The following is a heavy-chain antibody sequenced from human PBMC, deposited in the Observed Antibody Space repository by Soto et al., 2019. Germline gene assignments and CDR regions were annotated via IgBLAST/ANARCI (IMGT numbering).Heavy chain of an antibody. D-gene: IGHD4-4*01. CDR2: ISYDGSIK. CDR3: AKDDSDYSNYWSSFDY. CDR1: GFTFSHYG. V-gene: IGHV3-30*18. J-gene: IGHJ4*02. Sequence: QVQLVESGGGVVQPGRSLRLSCAASGFTFSHYGMEWVRQAPGKGLEWVAVISYDGSIKYYVDSVKGRFTISKDNSKGTLSLQMNSLRAEDTAIYYCAKDDSDYSNYWSSFDYWGQGTLVTVSS.